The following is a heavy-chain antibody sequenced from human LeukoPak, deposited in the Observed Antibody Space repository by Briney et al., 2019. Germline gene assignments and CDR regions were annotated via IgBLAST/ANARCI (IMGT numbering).Heavy chain of an antibody. V-gene: IGHV1-8*02. CDR2: MNPNSGNT. CDR3: ARASNKGGED. CDR1: GYTFTGYY. Sequence: ASVKVSCKASGYTFTGYYMHWVRQATGQGLEWMGWMNPNSGNTGYAQKFQGRVTMTRNTSISTAYMELSSLRSEDTAVYYCARASNKGGEDWGQGTLVTVSS. J-gene: IGHJ4*02. D-gene: IGHD3-10*01.